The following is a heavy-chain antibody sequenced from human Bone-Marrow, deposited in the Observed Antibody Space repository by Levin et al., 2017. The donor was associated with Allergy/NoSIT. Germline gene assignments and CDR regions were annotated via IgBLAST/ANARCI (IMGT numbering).Heavy chain of an antibody. CDR3: ARRYSYSLGGFDY. Sequence: PGGSLRLSCAASGFTFSSYWMSWVRQAPGKGLEWVANIKQDGSEKYYVDSVKGRFTISRDNAKNSLFLQMNSLRAEDTAVYYCARRYSYSLGGFDYWGQGTLVTVSS. CDR1: GFTFSSYW. D-gene: IGHD5-18*01. J-gene: IGHJ4*02. V-gene: IGHV3-7*04. CDR2: IKQDGSEK.